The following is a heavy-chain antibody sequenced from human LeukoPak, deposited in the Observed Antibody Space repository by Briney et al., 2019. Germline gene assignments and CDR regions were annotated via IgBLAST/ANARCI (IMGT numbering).Heavy chain of an antibody. CDR1: GYTFTGYY. CDR2: INPDSGGT. V-gene: IGHV1-2*04. Sequence: ASVKVSCTASGYTFTGYYMHWARQAPGQGLEWMGWINPDSGGTNYAQKFQGWVTMTRDTSISTAYMELSRLRSDDTAVYYCARDLGYSSGVSDYWGQGTLVTVSS. D-gene: IGHD6-19*01. J-gene: IGHJ4*02. CDR3: ARDLGYSSGVSDY.